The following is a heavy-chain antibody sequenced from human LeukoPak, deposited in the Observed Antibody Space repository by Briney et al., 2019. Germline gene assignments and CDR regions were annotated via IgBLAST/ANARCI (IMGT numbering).Heavy chain of an antibody. V-gene: IGHV7-4-1*02. CDR3: AREIYSSSWLDWDHWFDP. Sequence: GASVKVSCKASGYTFTSYAMNWVRQAPGQGLEWMGWINTNTGNPTYAQGFTGRVVFSLDTSVSTAYLQISSLKAEDTAVYYCAREIYSSSWLDWDHWFDPWGQGTLVTVSS. CDR1: GYTFTSYA. J-gene: IGHJ5*02. CDR2: INTNTGNP. D-gene: IGHD6-13*01.